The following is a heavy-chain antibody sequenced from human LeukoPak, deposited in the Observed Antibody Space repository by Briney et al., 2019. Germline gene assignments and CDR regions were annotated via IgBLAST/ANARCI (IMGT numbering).Heavy chain of an antibody. D-gene: IGHD3-22*01. Sequence: SETLSLTCTVSGGSISSYYWSWIRQPPGKGLEWIGYIYYSGGTNYNPSLKSRVTISVDTSKNQFSLKLSSVTAADTAVYYSARVVAGYDSSGYAYYYYYYYMDVWGKGTTVTVSS. V-gene: IGHV4-59*01. J-gene: IGHJ6*03. CDR2: IYYSGGT. CDR1: GGSISSYY. CDR3: ARVVAGYDSSGYAYYYYYYYMDV.